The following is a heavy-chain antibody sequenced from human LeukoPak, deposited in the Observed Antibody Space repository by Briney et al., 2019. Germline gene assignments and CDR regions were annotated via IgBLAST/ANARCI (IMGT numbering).Heavy chain of an antibody. CDR3: ARGAKWELGYYFDY. CDR1: GFMFNIYS. CDR2: ISSGHI. D-gene: IGHD4-23*01. V-gene: IGHV3-21*01. Sequence: GGSLRLSCSTSGFMFNIYSMNWVRQAPGKGLECVSSISSGHIYYADSFKGRFIISRDTAKNSVDLQMDSLRAEDTAVYYCARGAKWELGYYFDYWGQGTVVAVSS. J-gene: IGHJ4*02.